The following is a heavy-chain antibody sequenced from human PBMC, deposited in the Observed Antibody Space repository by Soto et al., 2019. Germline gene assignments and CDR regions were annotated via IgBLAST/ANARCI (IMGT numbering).Heavy chain of an antibody. CDR3: TRPAFEYSSSGVHYWFDP. V-gene: IGHV3-73*02. Sequence: EVQLVESGGGLVQPGGSLKLSCAASGFTFSGSAMHWVRQASGKGLEWVGRIRSKANSYATAYAASVKGRFTISRDDSKNTAYLQMNSLKTEDTAVYYCTRPAFEYSSSGVHYWFDPWGQGNLVTVSS. D-gene: IGHD6-6*01. CDR1: GFTFSGSA. CDR2: IRSKANSYAT. J-gene: IGHJ5*02.